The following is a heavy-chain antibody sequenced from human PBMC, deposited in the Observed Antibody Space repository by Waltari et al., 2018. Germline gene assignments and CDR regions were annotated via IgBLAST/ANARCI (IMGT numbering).Heavy chain of an antibody. D-gene: IGHD2-15*01. J-gene: IGHJ4*02. V-gene: IGHV1-2*02. CDR3: AREVCSGGSCSFDY. CDR1: GSPFTGSY. CDR2: INPNSGGT. Sequence: QVQLVQSGAEVKKPGASVKVSCKASGSPFTGSYMHWVRQAPGQGLEWMGWINPNSGGTNYAQKFQGRVTMTRDTSISTAYMELSRLRSDDTAVYYCAREVCSGGSCSFDYWGQGTLVTVSS.